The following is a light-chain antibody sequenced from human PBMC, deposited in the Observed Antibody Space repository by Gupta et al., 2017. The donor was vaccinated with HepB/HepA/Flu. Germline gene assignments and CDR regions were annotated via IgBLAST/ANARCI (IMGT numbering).Light chain of an antibody. CDR3: QQYYSTLLLT. J-gene: IGKJ4*01. V-gene: IGKV4-1*01. Sequence: DIVMTQSPDSLAVSLGERATINCKSSQSVLYSSNNKNYLAWYQQKPGQPPKLLIYWASTRESGVPDRFSGSGSGTDFTLTISSLQAEDVAVYYSQQYYSTLLLTFGGGTKVEIK. CDR1: QSVLYSSNNKNY. CDR2: WAS.